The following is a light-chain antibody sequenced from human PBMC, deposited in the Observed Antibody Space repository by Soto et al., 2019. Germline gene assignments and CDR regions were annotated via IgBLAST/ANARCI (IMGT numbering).Light chain of an antibody. J-gene: IGKJ2*01. Sequence: EIVMTQSPATLPLSPGERATLSCRASQSSSINLAWYQQKPGQAPRLLIYGASTRATGVPARFSGSGSGTEFTLTISSLQSEDFAVYYCQQYNNWPPYTFGQGTKLEI. CDR1: QSSSIN. CDR3: QQYNNWPPYT. V-gene: IGKV3-15*01. CDR2: GAS.